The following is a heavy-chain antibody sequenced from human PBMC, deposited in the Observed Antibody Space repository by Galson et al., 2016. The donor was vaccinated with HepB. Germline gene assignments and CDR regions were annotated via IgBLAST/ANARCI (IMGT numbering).Heavy chain of an antibody. CDR1: GFSFSSYN. V-gene: IGHV3-74*01. CDR2: TERDGSIT. D-gene: IGHD3-9*01. J-gene: IGHJ5*02. CDR3: ARGWAWLLYDH. Sequence: SLRLSCATSGFSFSSYNIHWVRQAPGKGLEWVSRTERDGSITTYADSVKGRFTISRDDAKNTLFLQLNSLRVEDTAVYYCARGWAWLLYDHWGQGTLVTVSS.